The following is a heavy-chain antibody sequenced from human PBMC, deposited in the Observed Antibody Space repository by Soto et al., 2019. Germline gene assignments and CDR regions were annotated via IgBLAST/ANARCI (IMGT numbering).Heavy chain of an antibody. V-gene: IGHV4-34*01. D-gene: IGHD6-13*01. Sequence: SETLSLTYAVDEGYFSGYYWSWIRQPPGKGLEWIGEINHSGSTNYNPSLKSRVTISVDTSKNQFSLKLSSVTAADTAVYYCARGDPSSSWNFDYWGQGTLVTVSS. CDR1: EGYFSGYY. J-gene: IGHJ4*02. CDR3: ARGDPSSSWNFDY. CDR2: INHSGST.